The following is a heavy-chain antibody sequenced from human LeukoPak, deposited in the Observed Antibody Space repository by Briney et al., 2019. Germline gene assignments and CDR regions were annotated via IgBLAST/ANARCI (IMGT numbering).Heavy chain of an antibody. CDR3: ARDEPRGAWVY. V-gene: IGHV4-59*01. CDR2: IYHTGIT. J-gene: IGHJ4*02. Sequence: SETLSLTCTVSGGSIGNDYWTWIREPPGEALEWIGDIYHTGITNYNPSLKSRVAISVDTSKNQFSLRLNSVTAADTALYYCARDEPRGAWVYWGQGALVTVSS. CDR1: GGSIGNDY. D-gene: IGHD3-10*01.